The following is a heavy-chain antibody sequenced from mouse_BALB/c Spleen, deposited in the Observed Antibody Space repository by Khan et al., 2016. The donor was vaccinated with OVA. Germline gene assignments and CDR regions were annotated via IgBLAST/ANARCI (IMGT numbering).Heavy chain of an antibody. Sequence: QVQLKESGPGLVAPSQSLSIRCTVSGLSLTNYGVSWVRQPPGKGLEWLGVIWGDGSTHYHSVLKSRLTINKDNSKSQVFVKLNSLQPDDTATYFCAIIYYGNYWFAYWGQGTLVTVSA. V-gene: IGHV2-3*01. CDR2: IWGDGST. J-gene: IGHJ3*01. D-gene: IGHD2-1*01. CDR1: GLSLTNYG. CDR3: AIIYYGNYWFAY.